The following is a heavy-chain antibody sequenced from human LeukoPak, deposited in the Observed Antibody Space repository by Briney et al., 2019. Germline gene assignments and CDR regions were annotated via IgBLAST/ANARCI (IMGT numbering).Heavy chain of an antibody. J-gene: IGHJ1*01. Sequence: PSEALSLTCTVSGGSISSSSYYWGWIRQPPGKGLEWIGSIYYSGSTYYNPSLKSRVTISVDTSKNQFSLKLSSVTAADTAVYYCARGGDMVVAPLGASPEYFQHWGQGTLVTVSS. V-gene: IGHV4-39*01. CDR1: GGSISSSSYY. CDR2: IYYSGST. D-gene: IGHD2-15*01. CDR3: ARGGDMVVAPLGASPEYFQH.